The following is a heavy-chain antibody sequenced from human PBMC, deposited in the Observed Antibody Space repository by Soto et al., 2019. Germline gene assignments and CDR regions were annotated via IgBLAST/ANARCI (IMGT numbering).Heavy chain of an antibody. CDR1: GFMFSDYA. D-gene: IGHD3-16*01. CDR3: AKDAIANDGIWLMDS. CDR2: LLRPGRST. Sequence: PLGVLRLSCAASGFMFSDYAMTWARQAPGKELEWVSGLLRPGRSTYYADSVKGRFTISGDTSANTVYLQMDSLRAEDTAVYYCAKDAIANDGIWLMDSWGQGTVVTVSS. J-gene: IGHJ5*02. V-gene: IGHV3-23*01.